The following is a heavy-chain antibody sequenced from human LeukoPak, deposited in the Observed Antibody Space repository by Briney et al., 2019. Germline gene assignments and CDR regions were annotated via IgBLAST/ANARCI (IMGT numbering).Heavy chain of an antibody. CDR3: ARTYYGSGSYYTFFDY. Sequence: GRSLRLSCAASGFTFSSYGMHWVRQAPGKGLEWVAGIWYDGSNKYYADSVKGRFTISRDNSKNTLYLQMNSLRAEDTAVYYCARTYYGSGSYYTFFDYWGQGTLVTVSS. D-gene: IGHD3-10*01. J-gene: IGHJ4*02. V-gene: IGHV3-33*01. CDR1: GFTFSSYG. CDR2: IWYDGSNK.